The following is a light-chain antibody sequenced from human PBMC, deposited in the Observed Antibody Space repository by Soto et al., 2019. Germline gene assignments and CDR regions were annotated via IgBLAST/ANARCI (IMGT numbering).Light chain of an antibody. CDR2: EVT. Sequence: QSALTQPASVSGSPGQSITLSCTGTSSDVGAYNYVSWYQQHPGKAPKLMIYEVTNRPSGVSTRFSGSKSGTSGTLDITGLQTGDEADYYCASWDYSLTGEVFGGGTKLTVL. CDR1: SSDVGAYNY. J-gene: IGLJ2*01. CDR3: ASWDYSLTGEV. V-gene: IGLV2-14*01.